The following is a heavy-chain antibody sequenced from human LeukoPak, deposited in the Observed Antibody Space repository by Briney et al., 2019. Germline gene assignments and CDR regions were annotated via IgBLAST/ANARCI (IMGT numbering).Heavy chain of an antibody. CDR3: ARKVGATVPRDDY. CDR2: ISSSSSYI. CDR1: GFTFSSYS. V-gene: IGHV3-21*01. Sequence: PGGSLRLSCAASGFTFSSYSMNWVRQAPGKGLEWVSSISSSSSYIYYADSVKGRFTISRDSAKNSLYLQMNSLRAEDTAVYYCARKVGATVPRDDYWGQGTLVTVSS. D-gene: IGHD1-26*01. J-gene: IGHJ4*02.